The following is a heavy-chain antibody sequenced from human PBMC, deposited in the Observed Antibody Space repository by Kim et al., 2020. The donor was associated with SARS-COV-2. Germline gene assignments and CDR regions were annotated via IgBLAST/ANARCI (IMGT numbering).Heavy chain of an antibody. J-gene: IGHJ4*02. Sequence: GGSLRLSCAASGFTFSSYAMSWVRQAQGKGLEWVSAISGSGGSTYYADSVKGRFTISRDNSKNTLYLQMNSLRAEDTAVYYCAKAGYSSSWEVIDYWGQGTLVTVSS. CDR1: GFTFSSYA. V-gene: IGHV3-23*01. D-gene: IGHD6-13*01. CDR2: ISGSGGST. CDR3: AKAGYSSSWEVIDY.